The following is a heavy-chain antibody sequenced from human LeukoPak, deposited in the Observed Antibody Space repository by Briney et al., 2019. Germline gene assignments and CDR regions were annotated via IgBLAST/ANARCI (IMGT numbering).Heavy chain of an antibody. CDR1: GGSFSGYY. Sequence: PSETLSLTCAVYGGSFSGYYWSWIRQPPGKWLEWIGEINHSGSTNYNPSLKSRVTISVDTPKNQFSLKLSSVTAADTAVYYCAIAYWGVVTTWGQGTLVTVSS. J-gene: IGHJ4*02. CDR3: AIAYWGVVTT. D-gene: IGHD3-3*01. V-gene: IGHV4-34*01. CDR2: INHSGST.